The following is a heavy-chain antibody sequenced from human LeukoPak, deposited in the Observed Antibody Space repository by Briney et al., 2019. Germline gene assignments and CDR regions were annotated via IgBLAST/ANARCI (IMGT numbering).Heavy chain of an antibody. CDR2: TYYRSKWYN. Sequence: SQTLSLTCAISGDSVSSNSAAWNWIRQSPSRGLEWLGRTYYRSKWYNDYAVSVKSRITINPDTSKNQFSLQLNSVTPEDTAVYYCAREGVWSPHSKIYYYYGMDVWGQGTTVTVPS. CDR1: GDSVSSNSAA. D-gene: IGHD3-3*01. CDR3: AREGVWSPHSKIYYYYGMDV. V-gene: IGHV6-1*01. J-gene: IGHJ6*02.